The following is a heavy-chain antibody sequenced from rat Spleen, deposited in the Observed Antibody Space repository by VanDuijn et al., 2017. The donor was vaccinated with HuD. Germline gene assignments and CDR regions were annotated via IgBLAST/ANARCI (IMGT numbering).Heavy chain of an antibody. CDR1: GYSITSNY. Sequence: EVQLQESGPGLVKPSQSLSLTCSVTGYSITSNYWGWIRKFPGNKMEWMGYISYSGSTSYNPTLKSRIPITRNTSKNQFFLKLNSVTTEDTSTYYCVREGGYNPYVMDAWGQGASVTVSS. J-gene: IGHJ4*01. V-gene: IGHV3-1*01. CDR3: VREGGYNPYVMDA. CDR2: ISYSGST. D-gene: IGHD1-9*01.